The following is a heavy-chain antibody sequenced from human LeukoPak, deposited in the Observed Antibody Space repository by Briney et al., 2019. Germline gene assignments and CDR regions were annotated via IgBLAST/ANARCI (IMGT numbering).Heavy chain of an antibody. V-gene: IGHV3-21*01. CDR3: ARYCEVVAAMYY. D-gene: IGHD2-15*01. Sequence: GGSLRLSCAASGFTFSSYSMNWVRQAPGKGLEWVSSISSSSSYIYYADSVKGRFTISRDNAKNSLYLQMNSLRAEDTAVYYCARYCEVVAAMYYWGQGTLVTVSS. J-gene: IGHJ4*02. CDR1: GFTFSSYS. CDR2: ISSSSSYI.